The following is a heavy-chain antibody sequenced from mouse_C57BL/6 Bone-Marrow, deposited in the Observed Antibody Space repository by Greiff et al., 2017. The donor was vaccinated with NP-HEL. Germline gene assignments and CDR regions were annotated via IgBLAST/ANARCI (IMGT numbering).Heavy chain of an antibody. CDR3: ARRIRLGYWYFDV. D-gene: IGHD2-12*01. V-gene: IGHV5-12*01. Sequence: EVMLVESGGGLVQPGGSLKLSCAASGFTFSDYYMYWVRQTPEKRLEWVAYISNGGGSTYYPDTVKGRFTISRDNAKNTLYLQMSRLKSEDTAMYYCARRIRLGYWYFDVWGTGTTVTVSS. CDR2: ISNGGGST. J-gene: IGHJ1*03. CDR1: GFTFSDYY.